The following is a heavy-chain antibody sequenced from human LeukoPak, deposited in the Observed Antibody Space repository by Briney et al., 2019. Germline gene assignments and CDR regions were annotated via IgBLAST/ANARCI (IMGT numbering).Heavy chain of an antibody. Sequence: SETLSLTGTVSGGSISSYYWSWVRQPPGKGLEWIGYIYYSGSTNYNPSLKSRVTISVDTSKNQFSLKLSSVTAADTAVYYCARDTMTGAFDIWGQGTMVTVSS. J-gene: IGHJ3*02. CDR1: GGSISSYY. CDR3: ARDTMTGAFDI. CDR2: IYYSGST. D-gene: IGHD1-14*01. V-gene: IGHV4-59*01.